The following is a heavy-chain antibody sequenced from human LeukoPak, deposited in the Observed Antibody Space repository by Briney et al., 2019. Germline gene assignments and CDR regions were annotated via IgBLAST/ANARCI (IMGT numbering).Heavy chain of an antibody. V-gene: IGHV3-74*01. Sequence: GGSLRLSCAASGFTLSNYWTHWVRQAPGKGLVWVSRIKSDGTNTNYVDSVRGRFTISRDNSKNTLYLQMNSLRAEDTAVYYCARFSYGGIDAFDIWGQGTMVTVSS. CDR3: ARFSYGGIDAFDI. CDR1: GFTLSNYW. J-gene: IGHJ3*02. CDR2: IKSDGTNT. D-gene: IGHD5-18*01.